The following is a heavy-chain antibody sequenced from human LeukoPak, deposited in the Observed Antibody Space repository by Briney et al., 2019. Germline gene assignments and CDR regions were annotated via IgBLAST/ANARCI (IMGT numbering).Heavy chain of an antibody. CDR1: GFTFSSYW. CDR3: AKDFMIATTVSE. CDR2: INTDGSST. D-gene: IGHD4-17*01. V-gene: IGHV3-74*01. J-gene: IGHJ4*02. Sequence: PGGSLRLSCAASGFTFSSYWMHWVRQAPGKGLVWVSRINTDGSSTSYADSVKGRFTISRDNAKNTLYLQMNSLRAEDTAVYYCAKDFMIATTVSERGQGTLVTVSS.